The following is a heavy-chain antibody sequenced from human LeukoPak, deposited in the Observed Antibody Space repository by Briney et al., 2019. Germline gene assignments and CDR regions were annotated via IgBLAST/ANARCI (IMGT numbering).Heavy chain of an antibody. CDR2: VNDSGST. CDR3: ARGRGIAAAIDY. Sequence: SETLSLTCVVYGGSFSVYYWSWIRQPPGKGLEWIGEVNDSGSTNYNPALNSQVPLSVDTSKHQFSLKLSSVTAAGTAVYDCARGRGIAAAIDYWGQGTLVTVSS. V-gene: IGHV4-34*01. J-gene: IGHJ4*02. CDR1: GGSFSVYY. D-gene: IGHD6-13*01.